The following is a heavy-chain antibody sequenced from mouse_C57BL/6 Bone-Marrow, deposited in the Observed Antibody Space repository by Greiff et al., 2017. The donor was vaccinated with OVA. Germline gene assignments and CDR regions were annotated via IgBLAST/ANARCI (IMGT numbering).Heavy chain of an antibody. D-gene: IGHD1-1*01. CDR1: GYTFTSYW. CDR3: ERSYGSSPVYFDY. J-gene: IGHJ2*01. CDR2: IYPGSGST. Sequence: QVQLQQPGAELVKPGASVKMSCKASGYTFTSYWITWVKQRPGQGLEWIGDIYPGSGSTNYNEKFKSKATLTVDTSSSTAYMQRSSLTSEDSAVYCCERSYGSSPVYFDYWGQGTTLTVSS. V-gene: IGHV1-55*01.